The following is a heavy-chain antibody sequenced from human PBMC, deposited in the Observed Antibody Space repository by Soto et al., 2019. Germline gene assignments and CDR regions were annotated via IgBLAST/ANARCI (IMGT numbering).Heavy chain of an antibody. D-gene: IGHD5-12*01. Sequence: PSETLSLTCAVYGGSFSGYYWSWIRQPPGKGLEWIGEINHSGSTNYNPSLKSRVTISVDTSKNQFSLKLSSVTAADSAVYYFARRVATIKKNYYFDYWGQGTLVTVSS. CDR3: ARRVATIKKNYYFDY. CDR2: INHSGST. J-gene: IGHJ4*02. CDR1: GGSFSGYY. V-gene: IGHV4-34*01.